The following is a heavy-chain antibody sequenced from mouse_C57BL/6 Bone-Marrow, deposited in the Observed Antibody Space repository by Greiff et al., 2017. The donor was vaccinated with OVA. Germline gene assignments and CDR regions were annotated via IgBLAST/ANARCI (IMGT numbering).Heavy chain of an antibody. CDR1: GFNIKDDY. V-gene: IGHV14-4*01. J-gene: IGHJ2*02. CDR3: TSYSAFDY. Sequence: EVQLQQSGAELVRPGASVKLSCTASGFNIKDDYMHWVRQTPEKGLEWIGWIGPENGDTEYASTVQGKATITADTSSNTSYLHLSSLTSEDTAIYYCTSYSAFDYWGQGTSLTVSS. D-gene: IGHD2-12*01. CDR2: IGPENGDT.